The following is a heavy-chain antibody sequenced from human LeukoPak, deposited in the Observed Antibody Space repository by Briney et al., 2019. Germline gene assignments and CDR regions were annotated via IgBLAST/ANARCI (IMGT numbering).Heavy chain of an antibody. CDR3: VRESGGCCSTTSCYKGYFDY. Sequence: GSPRLSCAASGFTFSSYSMNWVRQAPGKGLEWVSSIVSSGSYIYYADSVKGRFTISRDNAKNSLYLQMNSLRAEDTAVYYCVRESGGCCSTTSCYKGYFDYWGQGTLVTVSS. CDR1: GFTFSSYS. V-gene: IGHV3-21*01. CDR2: IVSSGSYI. J-gene: IGHJ4*02. D-gene: IGHD2-2*02.